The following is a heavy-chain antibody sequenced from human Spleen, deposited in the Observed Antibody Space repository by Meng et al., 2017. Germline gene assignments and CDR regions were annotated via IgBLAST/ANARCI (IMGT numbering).Heavy chain of an antibody. V-gene: IGHV4-4*02. J-gene: IGHJ4*02. CDR2: IYHSGRT. Sequence: QALLPESGPGLVKPSWTLSLACAFPGGSISCSNWWSWVRRPPGKGLEWLGEIYHSGRTNYNTSHKSRVTISVDKSNNQFSLKLSSVTAADTAVYYFARGHYTDITRSLHFDYWGQGTLVTVSS. CDR3: ARGHYTDITRSLHFDY. D-gene: IGHD2-15*01. CDR1: GGSISCSNW.